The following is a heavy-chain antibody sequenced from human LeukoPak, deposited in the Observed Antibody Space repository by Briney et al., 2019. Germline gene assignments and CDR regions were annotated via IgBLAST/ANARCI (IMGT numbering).Heavy chain of an antibody. Sequence: GGSLRLSCAVSGFTFSNFWMTWVRQASGRGLEWVANIHPEGNEKYHVESVKGRFTISRDNVKNLLFLQMNGLRVEDTAVYYCARGDDFSGDHWGQGTLVTVSS. J-gene: IGHJ4*02. CDR3: ARGDDFSGDH. CDR1: GFTFSNFW. D-gene: IGHD1-1*01. V-gene: IGHV3-7*04. CDR2: IHPEGNEK.